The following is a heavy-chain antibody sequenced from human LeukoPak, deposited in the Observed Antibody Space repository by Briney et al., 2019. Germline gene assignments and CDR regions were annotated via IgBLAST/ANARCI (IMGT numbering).Heavy chain of an antibody. J-gene: IGHJ4*02. CDR1: GFTFTNAW. D-gene: IGHD3-9*01. V-gene: IGHV3-23*01. Sequence: PGGSLRLSCAASGFTFTNAWMSWVRQAPGKGLEWVSAISGSGGSTYYADSVKGRFTISRDNSKNTLYLQMNSLRAEDTAVYYCAKVGGDPVLRYFDWLYHPFDYWGQGTLVTVSS. CDR3: AKVGGDPVLRYFDWLYHPFDY. CDR2: ISGSGGST.